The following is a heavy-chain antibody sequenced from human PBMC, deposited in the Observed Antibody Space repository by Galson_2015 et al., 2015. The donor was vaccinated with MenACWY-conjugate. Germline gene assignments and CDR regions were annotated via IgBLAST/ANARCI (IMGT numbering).Heavy chain of an antibody. J-gene: IGHJ4*02. CDR2: IGGNGDNT. CDR1: CVTFINNG. Sequence: ALILPCAAACVTFINNGMSWGGRARRKGREGVSAIGGNGDNTNYEDSVKVKISISRDNSKYTMYLQMNSLRAEDTAVYYCVKLGGRYAYDPLDFSGQGTLVTVSS. CDR3: VKLGGRYAYDPLDF. V-gene: IGHV3-23*01. D-gene: IGHD3-16*01.